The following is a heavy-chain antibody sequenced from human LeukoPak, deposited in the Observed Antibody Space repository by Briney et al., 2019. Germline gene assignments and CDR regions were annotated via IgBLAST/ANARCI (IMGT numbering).Heavy chain of an antibody. Sequence: ASVKVSCKASGYTFTSYAMHWVRQAPGQRLEWMGWINAGNGNTKYSQKFQGRVTITRDTSASTAYMELSSLRSEDTAVYYCARGGAGSDRLDPWGQGTLVTVSS. CDR2: INAGNGNT. D-gene: IGHD1-14*01. CDR3: ARGGAGSDRLDP. J-gene: IGHJ5*02. V-gene: IGHV1-3*01. CDR1: GYTFTSYA.